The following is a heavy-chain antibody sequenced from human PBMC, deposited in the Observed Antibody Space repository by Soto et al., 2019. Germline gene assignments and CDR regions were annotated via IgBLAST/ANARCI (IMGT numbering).Heavy chain of an antibody. J-gene: IGHJ6*02. V-gene: IGHV6-1*01. D-gene: IGHD2-2*01. CDR2: TYYRSRWYN. CDR1: GDSVSGNSAA. CDR3: ARSGVPAAIRLFGMDV. Sequence: SQTLSLTCAISGDSVSGNSAAWNWIRQSPSRGLEWLGRTYYRSRWYNDYAVSVKSRITVTPDTSKNQFSLQLNSVTPEDTAVYYCARSGVPAAIRLFGMDVWGQGTTVTVSS.